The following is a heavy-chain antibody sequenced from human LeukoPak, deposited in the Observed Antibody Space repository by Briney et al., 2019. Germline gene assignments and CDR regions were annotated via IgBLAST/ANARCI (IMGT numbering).Heavy chain of an antibody. CDR3: ARRTLYHYYYDSKIGAFDI. V-gene: IGHV4-59*08. Sequence: SETLSLTCTVSGGSISSYYWSWIRQPPGKGLEWIGYIYYSGSTNYNPSLKSRVTISVDTSKNQFSLKLSSVTAADTAVYYCARRTLYHYYYDSKIGAFDIWGQGTMVTVSS. CDR1: GGSISSYY. D-gene: IGHD3-22*01. CDR2: IYYSGST. J-gene: IGHJ3*02.